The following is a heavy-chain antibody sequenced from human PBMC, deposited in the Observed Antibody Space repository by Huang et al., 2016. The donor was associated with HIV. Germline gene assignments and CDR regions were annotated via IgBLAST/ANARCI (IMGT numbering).Heavy chain of an antibody. V-gene: IGHV3-30*04. CDR3: ARGRDGRSGFYFGDFDN. J-gene: IGHJ4*02. CDR2: ISYTGSKI. Sequence: QVQLVESGGGVVQPGRSLRLSCAASGFTFTNYAIHWVRQAPGKGLEWVTLISYTGSKIYYTDYEKGRFSISRENSKSTMFLHMNRLRFEDTAVYYCARGRDGRSGFYFGDFDNWGQGILVTVSS. CDR1: GFTFTNYA. D-gene: IGHD3-22*01.